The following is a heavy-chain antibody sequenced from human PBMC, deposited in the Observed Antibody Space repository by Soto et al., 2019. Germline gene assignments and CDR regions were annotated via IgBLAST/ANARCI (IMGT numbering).Heavy chain of an antibody. J-gene: IGHJ4*02. Sequence: QVQLQESGPALVKPSQTLSLTCTVSGASVNSGGYYWSWIRQLPGKGLEWIGYIYFSGSTYYNPSLESRVAISLDMSQNQFSLKLSSVIAADTAVYYCASGDAWGLIFASWGQGTLVTVS. V-gene: IGHV4-31*03. CDR1: GASVNSGGYY. CDR3: ASGDAWGLIFAS. D-gene: IGHD4-17*01. CDR2: IYFSGST.